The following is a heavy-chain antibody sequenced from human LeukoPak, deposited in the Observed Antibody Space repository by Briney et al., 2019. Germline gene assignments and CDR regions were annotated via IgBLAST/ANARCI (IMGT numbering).Heavy chain of an antibody. Sequence: GGSLRLSCAASGFTFSSYGMHWVRQAPGKGLEWVAVISYDGSNKYYADSVKGRLTISRDNSKNTLYLQMNSLRAEDTAVYYCAKSSPPYDILTPDYWGQGTLVTVSS. CDR2: ISYDGSNK. D-gene: IGHD3-9*01. J-gene: IGHJ4*02. V-gene: IGHV3-30*18. CDR3: AKSSPPYDILTPDY. CDR1: GFTFSSYG.